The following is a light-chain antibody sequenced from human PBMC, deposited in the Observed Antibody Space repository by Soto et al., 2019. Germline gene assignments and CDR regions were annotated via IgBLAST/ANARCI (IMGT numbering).Light chain of an antibody. V-gene: IGLV2-23*01. J-gene: IGLJ1*01. CDR2: EGS. CDR3: CSYAGSGSYV. Sequence: QSVLTQPASVSWSPGQSITISCTGTSIGLGSYNLVSWYQHHPGKAPKLMIYEGSKRPSGVSNRFSGSKSGNTASLTISGLQAEDEADYSCCSYAGSGSYVFGTGTKVTVL. CDR1: SIGLGSYNL.